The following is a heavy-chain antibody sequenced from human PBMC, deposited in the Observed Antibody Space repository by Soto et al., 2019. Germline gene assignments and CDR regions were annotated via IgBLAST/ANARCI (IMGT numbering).Heavy chain of an antibody. CDR3: ARAFQFRTYYDSSGFASWFDP. D-gene: IGHD3-22*01. V-gene: IGHV4-34*01. CDR2: INHSGST. Sequence: SETLSLTCAVYGGSFSGYYWSWIRQPPGKGLEWIGEINHSGSTNYNPSLKSRVTISVDTAKNQFSLKLSSVTAADTAVYYCARAFQFRTYYDSSGFASWFDPWGQGTLVTVSS. J-gene: IGHJ5*02. CDR1: GGSFSGYY.